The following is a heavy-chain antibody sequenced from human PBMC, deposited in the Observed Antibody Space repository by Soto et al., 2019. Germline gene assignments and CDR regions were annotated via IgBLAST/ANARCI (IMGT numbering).Heavy chain of an antibody. CDR3: ARSGGSGSDY. CDR2: IIPIFGTA. Sequence: RASVKVSCKASGGTFSSYAISWVRQAPGQGLEWMGGIIPIFGTANYAQKFQGRVTITADESTSTAYMELSSLRSEDTAVYYCARSGGSGSDYWGQGTLVTVSS. CDR1: GGTFSSYA. V-gene: IGHV1-69*13. D-gene: IGHD3-22*01. J-gene: IGHJ4*02.